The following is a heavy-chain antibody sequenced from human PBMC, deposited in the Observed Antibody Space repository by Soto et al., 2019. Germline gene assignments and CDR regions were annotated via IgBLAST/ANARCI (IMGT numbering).Heavy chain of an antibody. CDR3: TRPSGSYPGDY. V-gene: IGHV3-73*01. Sequence: EVQLVESGGGLVQPGGSLKLSCAASGFTFSGSAMHWVRQASGKGLEWVGRIRSKANSYATAYAASVKGRFTISRDDSKNTAHLQMNSLKTEDTAVYYCTRPSGSYPGDYWGQGTLVTVSS. D-gene: IGHD1-26*01. CDR1: GFTFSGSA. CDR2: IRSKANSYAT. J-gene: IGHJ4*02.